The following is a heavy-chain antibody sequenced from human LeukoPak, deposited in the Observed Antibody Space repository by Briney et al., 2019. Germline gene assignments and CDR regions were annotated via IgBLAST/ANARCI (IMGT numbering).Heavy chain of an antibody. CDR3: AREVVVITPGFDY. CDR2: ISYDGSNK. CDR1: GFTFSNYG. D-gene: IGHD3-22*01. J-gene: IGHJ4*02. V-gene: IGHV3-30*19. Sequence: AGGSLRLSCAASGFTFSNYGMHWVRQAPGKGLEWVAVISYDGSNKYYADSVKGRFTISRDNSKNTLYLQMNSLRAEDTAVYYCAREVVVITPGFDYWGQGTLVTVSS.